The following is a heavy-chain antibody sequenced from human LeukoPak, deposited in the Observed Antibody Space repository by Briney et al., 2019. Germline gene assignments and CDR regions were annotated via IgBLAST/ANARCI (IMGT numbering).Heavy chain of an antibody. CDR3: ARDGYSGSDAL. V-gene: IGHV4-59*01. J-gene: IGHJ4*02. Sequence: SETLPLTCTVSGGSISTYYCSWIRQPPGKGLEWIGYIYHSGSTNYNPSLKSRVTISVDTSQNQFYLKLSSVTAADTAVYYCARDGYSGSDALWGQGTLVTVSS. D-gene: IGHD5-12*01. CDR1: GGSISTYY. CDR2: IYHSGST.